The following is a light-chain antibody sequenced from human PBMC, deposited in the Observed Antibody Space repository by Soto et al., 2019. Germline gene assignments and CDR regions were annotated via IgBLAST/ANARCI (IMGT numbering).Light chain of an antibody. CDR1: SSDVGNYKY. J-gene: IGLJ3*02. Sequence: QSALTQSPSASGSPGQSVTISCTGTSSDVGNYKYVSWYQQHPGKAPKLMISEVSKRPSGVPDRVSGSKSGNTASLTVSGLQAEDEADYYCSSYAGSNNWVFGGGTKVTVL. CDR2: EVS. CDR3: SSYAGSNNWV. V-gene: IGLV2-8*01.